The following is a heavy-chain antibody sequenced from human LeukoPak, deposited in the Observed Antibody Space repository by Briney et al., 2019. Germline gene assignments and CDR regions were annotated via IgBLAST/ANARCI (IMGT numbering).Heavy chain of an antibody. CDR2: IYTSGST. CDR1: GGSVSSGDYY. V-gene: IGHV4-61*02. Sequence: PSETLSLTCTVSGGSVSSGDYYWTWIRQPAGKGLEWIRRIYTSGSTSYSPSLKSRVTISLDTSKNQFSLRLSSVTAADTAVYYCARGGELLNYLGQGTLVIVSS. CDR3: ARGGELLNY. D-gene: IGHD1-7*01. J-gene: IGHJ4*02.